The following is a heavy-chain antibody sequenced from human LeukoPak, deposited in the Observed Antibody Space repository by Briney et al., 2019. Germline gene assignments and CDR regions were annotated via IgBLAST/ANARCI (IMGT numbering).Heavy chain of an antibody. V-gene: IGHV1-69*13. CDR1: GGTFSNYT. J-gene: IGHJ5*02. CDR3: ARWDAHYYEGDNWFDP. D-gene: IGHD3-16*01. CDR2: IVPGFGTA. Sequence: GASVKVSCKASGGTFSNYTIIWVRQAPGQGLEWMGGIVPGFGTADYAQRFQDRVTLIADESTGTAYMELSSLTSEDTAMYYCARWDAHYYEGDNWFDPWGQGTLVTVSS.